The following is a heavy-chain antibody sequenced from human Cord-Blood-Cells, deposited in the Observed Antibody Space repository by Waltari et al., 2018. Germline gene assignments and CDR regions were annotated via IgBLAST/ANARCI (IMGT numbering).Heavy chain of an antibody. V-gene: IGHV4-38-2*02. D-gene: IGHD2-2*02. CDR1: GYSISSGYY. CDR3: ARAKPICSSTSCYTGWFDP. CDR2: IYHSGST. Sequence: QVQLQESGPGLVKPSETLSLTCTVSGYSISSGYYWGWIRQPPGKGLEWIGSIYHSGSTYYNPSLKSRVTISVDTSKNQFSLKLSSVTAADTAVYYCARAKPICSSTSCYTGWFDPWGQGTLVTVSS. J-gene: IGHJ5*02.